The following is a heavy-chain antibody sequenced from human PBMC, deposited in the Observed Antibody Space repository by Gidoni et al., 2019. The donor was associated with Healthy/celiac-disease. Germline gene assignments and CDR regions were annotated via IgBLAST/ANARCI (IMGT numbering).Heavy chain of an antibody. CDR1: GSSISSGYY. CDR3: ARVDEGLREFDY. V-gene: IGHV4-38-2*01. Sequence: VQLQASGPRLVPPSASLSLTCAVSGSSISSGYYWGWIRPPPGKGLEWIGSIYHSGSTYYNPSLKSRVTISVDTSKNQFARKLSSVTGADTAVDYGARVDEGLREFDYWGQGTLVTVSS. CDR2: IYHSGST. J-gene: IGHJ4*02. D-gene: IGHD5-12*01.